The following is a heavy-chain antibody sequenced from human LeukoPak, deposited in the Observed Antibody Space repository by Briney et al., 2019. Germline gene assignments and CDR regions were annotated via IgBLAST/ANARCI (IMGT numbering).Heavy chain of an antibody. CDR1: GYTFTSYD. V-gene: IGHV1-8*03. D-gene: IGHD1-26*01. CDR2: MNPNSGST. CDR3: ARGPSGTYHASYNWFDP. Sequence: GASVKVSCKASGYTFTSYDINWVRQATGQGLEWMGWMNPNSGSTGYAQKFQGRVTITRNTSISTAYMELSSLRSEDTAVYYCARGPSGTYHASYNWFDPWGQGSLVTVSS. J-gene: IGHJ5*02.